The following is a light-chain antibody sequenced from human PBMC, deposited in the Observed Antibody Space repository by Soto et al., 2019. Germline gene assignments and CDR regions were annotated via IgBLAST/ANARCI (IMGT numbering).Light chain of an antibody. Sequence: EIVLTQFPATLSLSPGERATLSCRASQSVGSYLAWYQQKPGQAPRLLIYDISNRATGIPARFIGSGSGTDFTLTISSLEPEDSAVYYCQQRNAWPRNTFGQGTKLEI. CDR3: QQRNAWPRNT. V-gene: IGKV3-11*01. CDR1: QSVGSY. J-gene: IGKJ2*01. CDR2: DIS.